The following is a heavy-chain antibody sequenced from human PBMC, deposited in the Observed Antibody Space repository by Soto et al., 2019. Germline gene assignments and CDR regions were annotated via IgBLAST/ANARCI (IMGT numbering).Heavy chain of an antibody. CDR3: ARDMGSHSQFIFEY. J-gene: IGHJ4*02. Sequence: ESGGGVVQPGRSLRLSCAASGFNFDVYAMHWVRQAPCKGLEWVAIISYDGGNEYYADSVKGRFTISRDNSRNTLSLQMNSLRAEDTAVYYCARDMGSHSQFIFEYWGQGALVTVSS. CDR1: GFNFDVYA. CDR2: ISYDGGNE. V-gene: IGHV3-30-3*01. D-gene: IGHD3-10*01.